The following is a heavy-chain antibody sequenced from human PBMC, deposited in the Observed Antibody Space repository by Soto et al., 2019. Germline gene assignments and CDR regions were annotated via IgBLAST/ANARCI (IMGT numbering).Heavy chain of an antibody. Sequence: EVQLVQSGAEVKKPGESLRISCKTSGYSFTTYWINWVRQVPGKGLEWMGRIEPSDSYTNYSPSFQGHVTISCDKSISTAFLQWSSLKASDTAMYYCARRGYSGYNLGLDYFDPWGQGTLVTVSS. J-gene: IGHJ5*02. D-gene: IGHD5-12*01. V-gene: IGHV5-10-1*03. CDR3: ARRGYSGYNLGLDYFDP. CDR1: GYSFTTYW. CDR2: IEPSDSYT.